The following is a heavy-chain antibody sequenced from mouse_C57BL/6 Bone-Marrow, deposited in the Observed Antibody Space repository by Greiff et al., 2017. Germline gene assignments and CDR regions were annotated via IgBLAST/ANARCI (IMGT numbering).Heavy chain of an antibody. CDR2: IDPENGDT. D-gene: IGHD2-10*01. CDR3: TTPYSPSDY. J-gene: IGHJ2*01. CDR1: GFNIKDDY. V-gene: IGHV14-4*01. Sequence: EVQLQQSGAELARPGASVKLSCTASGFNIKDDYMNWVKQRPEQGLEWIGWIDPENGDTEYASKFQGKATITADTSSNPAYLQLSSLTSEDTAVYYRTTPYSPSDYWGPGTTLTVSS.